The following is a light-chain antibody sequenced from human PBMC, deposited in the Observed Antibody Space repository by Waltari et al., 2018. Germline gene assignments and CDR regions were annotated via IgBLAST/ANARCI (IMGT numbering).Light chain of an antibody. CDR1: SSNIGGND. V-gene: IGLV1-44*01. CDR2: TNN. J-gene: IGLJ3*02. Sequence: QSVLTQSPSASGTPGQRVTISCSGSSSNIGGNDVSWYQQLPGTAPKLLIYTNNQRPSGVPDRFSGSKSGTSASLAISGLQSEDEADYYCAAWEDSLNGWVFGGGTKLTVL. CDR3: AAWEDSLNGWV.